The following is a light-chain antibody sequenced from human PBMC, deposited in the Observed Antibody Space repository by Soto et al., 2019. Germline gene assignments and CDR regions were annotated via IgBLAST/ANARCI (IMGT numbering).Light chain of an antibody. J-gene: IGKJ5*01. CDR1: QSISSW. CDR2: DAS. Sequence: DIQMTQSPCTLSASVGDGVTITCRASQSISSWLAWYQQKPGIAPKLLIYDASSLESGVPARFSGSGSGTEFTLTISSLQPDDFATYYCQQYNSYSITFGQGTRLEIK. V-gene: IGKV1-5*01. CDR3: QQYNSYSIT.